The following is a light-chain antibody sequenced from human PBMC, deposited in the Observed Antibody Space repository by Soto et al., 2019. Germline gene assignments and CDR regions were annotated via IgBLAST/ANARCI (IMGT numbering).Light chain of an antibody. Sequence: DIVMTQSPLSIPVTPGEPASISCRSSQSLLHSDGYNYLDWFLQRPGQYSQLLIYLGSSQAPGVFYMFNDIRTSTDFTLNISSVEAEDFSIYYCMQLLLTPLTFCGMTKGGIK. CDR2: LGS. CDR3: MQLLLTPLT. CDR1: QSLLHSDGYNY. J-gene: IGKJ4*02. V-gene: IGKV2-28*01.